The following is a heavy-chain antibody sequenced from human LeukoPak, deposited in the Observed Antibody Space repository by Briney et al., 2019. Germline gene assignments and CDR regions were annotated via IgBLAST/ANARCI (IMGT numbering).Heavy chain of an antibody. CDR2: IWYDGSNK. J-gene: IGHJ4*02. CDR1: GFTFSSYG. D-gene: IGHD2/OR15-2a*01. V-gene: IGHV3-33*01. Sequence: GGSLRLSCAASGFTFSSYGMHRVRQAPGKGLEWVAVIWYDGSNKYYADSVKGRFTISRDNSKNTLYLQMNSLRAEDTAVYYCARGPVSGFLMDDYWGQGTLVTVSS. CDR3: ARGPVSGFLMDDY.